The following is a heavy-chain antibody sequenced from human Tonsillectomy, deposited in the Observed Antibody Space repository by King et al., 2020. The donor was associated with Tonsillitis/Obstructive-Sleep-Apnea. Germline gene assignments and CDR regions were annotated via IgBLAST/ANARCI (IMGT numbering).Heavy chain of an antibody. CDR1: GGSISSSNYY. Sequence: QLQESGPGLVKPSETLSLTCTVSGGSISSSNYYWGWIRQPPGKGLEWIGSISYSWNTYYNPSLKSRVTISVDTSKNQFSLSLSSVTAADTAVYYCARYIVGTMIDYWGQGTLVTVSS. V-gene: IGHV4-39*01. CDR2: ISYSWNT. CDR3: ARYIVGTMIDY. D-gene: IGHD5-12*01. J-gene: IGHJ4*02.